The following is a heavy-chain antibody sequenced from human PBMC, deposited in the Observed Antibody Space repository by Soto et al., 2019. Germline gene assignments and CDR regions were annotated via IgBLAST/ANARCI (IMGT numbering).Heavy chain of an antibody. CDR2: IYYSGST. V-gene: IGHV4-39*01. Sequence: QLQLQESGPGLVKPSETLSLTCTVSGGSISRSGYHWGWIRQPPGKGLEWIGSIYYSGSTYYNPSLKSRVTITLDTSKTQVSLKVSSVTDADTAVYFCARGYCGGISCSGTLYYVDVWGKGTTVAVSS. D-gene: IGHD2-2*01. CDR1: GGSISRSGYH. J-gene: IGHJ6*03. CDR3: ARGYCGGISCSGTLYYVDV.